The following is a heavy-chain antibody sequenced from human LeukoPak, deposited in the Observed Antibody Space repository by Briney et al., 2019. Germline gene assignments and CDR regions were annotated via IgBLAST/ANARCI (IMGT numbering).Heavy chain of an antibody. Sequence: SETLSLTCPVSGGSISSSSYYWGWIRQPPGKGLEWIGSIYYSGSTYYNPSLKSRVTISVDTSKNQFSLKLSSVTAADTAVYYCARVPYCSSTSCYAGDYSTKTVFDYWGQGTLVTVSS. D-gene: IGHD2-2*01. CDR3: ARVPYCSSTSCYAGDYSTKTVFDY. CDR1: GGSISSSSYY. J-gene: IGHJ4*02. CDR2: IYYSGST. V-gene: IGHV4-39*01.